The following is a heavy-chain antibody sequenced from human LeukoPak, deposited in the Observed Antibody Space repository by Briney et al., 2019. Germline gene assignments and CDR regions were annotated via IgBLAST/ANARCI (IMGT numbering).Heavy chain of an antibody. CDR3: ARDPDYGDYVGIRSTSDY. CDR1: GGTFSSYA. CDR2: IIPIFGTA. J-gene: IGHJ4*02. D-gene: IGHD4-17*01. Sequence: SVKVSCKAAGGTFSSYAISWVRQAPGQGLEWMGGIIPIFGTANYAQKFQGRVTITADESTSTAYMELSSLRSEDTAVYYCARDPDYGDYVGIRSTSDYWGQGTLVTVSS. V-gene: IGHV1-69*13.